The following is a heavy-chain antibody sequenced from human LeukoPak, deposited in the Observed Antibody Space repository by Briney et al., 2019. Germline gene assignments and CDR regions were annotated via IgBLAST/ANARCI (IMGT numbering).Heavy chain of an antibody. D-gene: IGHD3-22*01. CDR1: GFTFSSYA. CDR2: IYSGGST. J-gene: IGHJ4*02. Sequence: GGSLRLSCAASGFTFSSYAMSWVRQAPGKGLEWVSVIYSGGSTYYADSVKGRFTISRDNSKNTLYLQMNSLRAEDTAVYYCARDLLRDSSGYYSDYWGQGTLVTVSS. V-gene: IGHV3-53*01. CDR3: ARDLLRDSSGYYSDY.